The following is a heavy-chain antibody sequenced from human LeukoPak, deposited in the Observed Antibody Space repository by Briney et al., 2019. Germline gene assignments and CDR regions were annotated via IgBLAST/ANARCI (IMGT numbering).Heavy chain of an antibody. D-gene: IGHD3-3*01. Sequence: SETLSLTCTVSGGSISSSSYYWGWIRQPPGKGLEWIGSIYYSGSTNYNPSLKSRVTISVDTSKNQFSLKLSSVTAADTAVYYCARLEVLWDFWSGPTTFYFDYWGQGTLVTVSS. J-gene: IGHJ4*02. V-gene: IGHV4-39*07. CDR3: ARLEVLWDFWSGPTTFYFDY. CDR1: GGSISSSSYY. CDR2: IYYSGST.